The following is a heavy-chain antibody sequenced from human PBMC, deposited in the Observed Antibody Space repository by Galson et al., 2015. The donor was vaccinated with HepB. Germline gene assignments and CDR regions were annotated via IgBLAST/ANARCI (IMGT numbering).Heavy chain of an antibody. CDR2: ISAYNGNT. CDR3: ARDNSNYVFMVTVAFDI. Sequence: QSGAEVKKPGASVKVSCKASGYTFTSYGISWVRQAPGQGLEWMGWISAYNGNTNYAQKPQGRVTMTTDTSTSTAYMELRSLRSDDTAVYYCARDNSNYVFMVTVAFDIWGQGTMVTVSS. J-gene: IGHJ3*02. D-gene: IGHD4-11*01. V-gene: IGHV1-18*01. CDR1: GYTFTSYG.